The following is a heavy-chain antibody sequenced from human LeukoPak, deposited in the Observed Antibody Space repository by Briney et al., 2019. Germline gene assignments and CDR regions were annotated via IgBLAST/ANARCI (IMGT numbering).Heavy chain of an antibody. Sequence: PGGSLRLSCAASGFTFSNYAMHWVRQAPGKGLEWVAVISYDGSHKFYADSVKGRLTISRDNSKNTLYLQVNSLRPEDTAAYYCARGRGPTQMTTIIGGDYWGQGTLVTVSS. CDR2: ISYDGSHK. V-gene: IGHV3-30-3*01. CDR1: GFTFSNYA. J-gene: IGHJ4*02. CDR3: ARGRGPTQMTTIIGGDY. D-gene: IGHD5-24*01.